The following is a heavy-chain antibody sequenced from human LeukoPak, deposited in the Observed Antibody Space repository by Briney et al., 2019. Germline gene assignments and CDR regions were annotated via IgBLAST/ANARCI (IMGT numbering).Heavy chain of an antibody. V-gene: IGHV4-61*02. J-gene: IGHJ5*02. CDR2: IYTSGST. CDR1: GGSISSGSYY. Sequence: SETLSLTCTVSGGSISSGSYYWSWIRQPAGKGLEWIGRIYTSGSTNYNPSLKSRVTISVDTSKNQFSLKLSSVTAADTAVYYCARDSGTTGEVKFVPWGQGTLVTVSS. D-gene: IGHD3-10*01. CDR3: ARDSGTTGEVKFVP.